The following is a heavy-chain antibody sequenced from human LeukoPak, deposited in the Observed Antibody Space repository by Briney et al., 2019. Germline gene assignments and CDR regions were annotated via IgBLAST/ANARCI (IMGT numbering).Heavy chain of an antibody. J-gene: IGHJ4*02. Sequence: SETLSLTCTVSGGSISSYYWSWIQQPPGKGLEWLGYIYYSGSTNYNPSLKSRVTITVDTSKNQFSLKLSSVTAADTAVYYCARDLYGSGLFVDYWGQGTLVTVSS. CDR2: IYYSGST. CDR1: GGSISSYY. V-gene: IGHV4-59*12. CDR3: ARDLYGSGLFVDY. D-gene: IGHD3-10*01.